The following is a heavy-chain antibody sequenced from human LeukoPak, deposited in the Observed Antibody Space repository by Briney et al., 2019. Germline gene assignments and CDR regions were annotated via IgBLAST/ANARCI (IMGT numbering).Heavy chain of an antibody. J-gene: IGHJ4*02. V-gene: IGHV4-39*01. Sequence: SETLSLTCTVSGGSISSSSYYWGWIRQPPGKGLEWIGSIYYSGSTYYNPSLKSRVAISVDTSKTQFSLKLSSVTAADTAVYYCARVGGSSWYLGYWGQGTLVTVSS. CDR2: IYYSGST. D-gene: IGHD6-13*01. CDR3: ARVGGSSWYLGY. CDR1: GGSISSSSYY.